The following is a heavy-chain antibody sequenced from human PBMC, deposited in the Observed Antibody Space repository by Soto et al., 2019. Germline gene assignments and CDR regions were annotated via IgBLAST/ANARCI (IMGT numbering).Heavy chain of an antibody. J-gene: IGHJ6*02. CDR1: GYTFTRYG. CDR2: ISADNGNT. V-gene: IGHV1-18*01. Sequence: QVQLVQSGAEVKKPGASVKVSCKASGYTFTRYGISWVQQAPGQGLEWMGWISADNGNTNYAQKLQGRVTMTTDTSTSTAYMQPRSLRSDATAVSYCARDRGADGVGVWGQGTTGTVSS. CDR3: ARDRGADGVGV. D-gene: IGHD6-19*01.